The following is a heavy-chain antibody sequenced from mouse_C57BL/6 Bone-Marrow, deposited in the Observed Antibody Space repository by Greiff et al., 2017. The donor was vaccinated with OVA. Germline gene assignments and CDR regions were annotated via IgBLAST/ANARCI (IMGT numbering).Heavy chain of an antibody. V-gene: IGHV6-6*01. CDR2: IRNKANNHAT. CDR1: GFTFSDAW. J-gene: IGHJ2*01. D-gene: IGHD1-1*01. CDR3: TQSSYYGSSYYFDY. Sequence: DVMLVESGGGLVQPGGSMKLSCAASGFTFSDAWMDWVRQSPEKGLEWVAEIRNKANNHATYYAESVKGRFTISRDDSKSSVYLQMNSLRAEDTGIYYCTQSSYYGSSYYFDYWGQGTTLTVSS.